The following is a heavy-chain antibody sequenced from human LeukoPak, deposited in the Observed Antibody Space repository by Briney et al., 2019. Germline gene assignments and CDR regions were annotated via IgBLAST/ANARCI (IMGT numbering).Heavy chain of an antibody. V-gene: IGHV4-61*02. J-gene: IGHJ4*02. CDR2: IYTSGST. Sequence: SQTLSLTCTVSGGSISSGSYYWSWIRQPAGKGLEWIGRIYTSGSTNYNPSLKSRVTISVDTSKNQFSLKLSSVTAADTAVYYCARHVVARGYVWGSYRYTGTLYYFDYWGQGTLVTVSS. CDR1: GGSISSGSYY. CDR3: ARHVVARGYVWGSYRYTGTLYYFDY. D-gene: IGHD3-16*02.